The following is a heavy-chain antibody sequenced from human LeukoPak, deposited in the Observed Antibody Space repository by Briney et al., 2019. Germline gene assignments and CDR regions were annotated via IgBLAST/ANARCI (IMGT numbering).Heavy chain of an antibody. Sequence: PGGSLRLSCPGSGFPFSSYAMSWVRQAPGKGLEWVSGISASGRTTFHADSVKGRFTISRDNSRNTLYLQMNSLRAEDTAVYYCARAPLSVGHYPGFDYWGRGTLVTVSS. CDR2: ISASGRTT. CDR1: GFPFSSYA. J-gene: IGHJ4*02. CDR3: ARAPLSVGHYPGFDY. V-gene: IGHV3-23*01. D-gene: IGHD1-14*01.